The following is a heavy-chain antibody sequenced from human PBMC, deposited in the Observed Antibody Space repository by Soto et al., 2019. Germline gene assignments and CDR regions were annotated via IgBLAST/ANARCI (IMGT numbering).Heavy chain of an antibody. CDR3: ARRRNDYYGMDV. CDR1: GYTFTSYY. CDR2: INPSGGST. Sequence: QVQLVQSGAEVKKPGASVKVSCKASGYTFTSYYMHWVRQAPGQGLEWMGIINPSGGSTSYAQKFQGRVTMPRDTSTSTVYMELSSLRSEDTAVYYCARRRNDYYGMDVWGQGTTVTVSS. V-gene: IGHV1-46*01. J-gene: IGHJ6*02.